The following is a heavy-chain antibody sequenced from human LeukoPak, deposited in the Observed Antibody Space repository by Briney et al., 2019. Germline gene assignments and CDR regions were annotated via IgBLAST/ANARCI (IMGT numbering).Heavy chain of an antibody. J-gene: IGHJ4*02. CDR1: GYTFTGYF. CDR2: INPNSGNT. CDR3: ARSKRATSTYYDFWSGYYPFDY. D-gene: IGHD3-3*01. Sequence: ASVKVSCKASGYTFTGYFIHWVRQAPGQGLEWMGWINPNSGNTGYAQKFQGRVTMTRNSSISTAYMELSSLRSEDTAVYYCARSKRATSTYYDFWSGYYPFDYWGQGTLVTVSS. V-gene: IGHV1-8*02.